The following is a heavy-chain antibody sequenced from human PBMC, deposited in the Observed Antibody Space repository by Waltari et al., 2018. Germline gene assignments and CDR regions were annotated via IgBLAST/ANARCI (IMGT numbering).Heavy chain of an antibody. CDR1: GFTFSSYS. D-gene: IGHD1-26*01. Sequence: GLVQPGGSLRLSCAASGFTFSSYSMNWVRQAPGKGLEWVSYISSSSSTIYYADSVKGRFTISRDNAKNSLYLQMNSLRAEDTAVYYCARDIVGATGEDYFDYWGQGTLVTVSS. CDR2: ISSSSSTI. CDR3: ARDIVGATGEDYFDY. J-gene: IGHJ4*02. V-gene: IGHV3-48*04.